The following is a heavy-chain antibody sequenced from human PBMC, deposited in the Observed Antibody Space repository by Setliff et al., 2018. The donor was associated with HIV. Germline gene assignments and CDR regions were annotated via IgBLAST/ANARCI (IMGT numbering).Heavy chain of an antibody. V-gene: IGHV4-59*11. J-gene: IGHJ4*02. CDR2: IYYSGTT. D-gene: IGHD3-16*02. CDR1: GGSISSHY. Sequence: PSETLSLTCTVSGGSISSHYWSWIRQPPGKGLEWIAYIYYSGTTSYNPSLKSRLTITKDTSKNQVVLTMTNMDPVDTATYYCAHSGVWISSGGVVVSIPYFDYWGQGTLVTVSS. CDR3: AHSGVWISSGGVVVSIPYFDY.